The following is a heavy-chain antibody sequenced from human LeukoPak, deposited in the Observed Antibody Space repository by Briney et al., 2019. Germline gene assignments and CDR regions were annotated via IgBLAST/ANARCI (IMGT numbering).Heavy chain of an antibody. D-gene: IGHD3-22*01. V-gene: IGHV1-18*01. CDR2: ISAYNGNI. J-gene: IGHJ3*02. CDR1: GYTFTSYG. CDR3: ARAGVITTTDAFDI. Sequence: ASVKVSCKASGYTFTSYGISWVRQAPGQGLEWMGWISAYNGNINYAQKLQGRVTMTTDTSTSTAYMELRSLRSDDTAVHYCARAGVITTTDAFDIWGQGTMVTVSS.